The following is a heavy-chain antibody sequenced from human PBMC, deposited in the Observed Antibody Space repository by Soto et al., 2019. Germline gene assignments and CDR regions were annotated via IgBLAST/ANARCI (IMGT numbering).Heavy chain of an antibody. CDR3: AREGVAGGSDGMDV. CDR2: IDLSDFYT. V-gene: IGHV5-10-1*01. Sequence: PXASLKISCTGCGYCFTSYWISWVRQMPGKGLEWMGSIDLSDFYTNYRPSLQGHVTISADKSISTAYLQWSSLKASDTAMYYCAREGVAGGSDGMDVWGQGTTVTGSS. J-gene: IGHJ6*02. CDR1: GYCFTSYW. D-gene: IGHD6-19*01.